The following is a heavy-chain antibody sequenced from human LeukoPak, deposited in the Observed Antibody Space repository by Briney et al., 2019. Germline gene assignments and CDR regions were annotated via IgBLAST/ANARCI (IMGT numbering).Heavy chain of an antibody. D-gene: IGHD3-22*01. V-gene: IGHV4-59*01. CDR1: GGSISSYY. CDR2: IYYSGST. CDR3: ASSIPDYYDSSGFDY. Sequence: SETLSLTCTVSGGSISSYYWSWIRQPPGKGLEWIGYIYYSGSTNYNPSLKSRVTISVDTSKNQFSLKLSSVTAADTAVYYCASSIPDYYDSSGFDYWGQGTLDTVSS. J-gene: IGHJ4*02.